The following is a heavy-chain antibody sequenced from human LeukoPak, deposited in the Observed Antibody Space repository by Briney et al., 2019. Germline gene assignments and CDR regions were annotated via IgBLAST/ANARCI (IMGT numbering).Heavy chain of an antibody. J-gene: IGHJ4*02. CDR1: GYTLTELS. V-gene: IGHV1-24*01. CDR3: ATGGKYYYDSSGYDY. CDR2: FDPEDGET. Sequence: ASVKVSCKVSGYTLTELSMHWLRQAPGKGLEWMGGFDPEDGETIYAQKFQGRVTMTEDTSTDTAYMELSSLRSEDTAVYYCATGGKYYYDSSGYDYWGQGTPVTVSS. D-gene: IGHD3-22*01.